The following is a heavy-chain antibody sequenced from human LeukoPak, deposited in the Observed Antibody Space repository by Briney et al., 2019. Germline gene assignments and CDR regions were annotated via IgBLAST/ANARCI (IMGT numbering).Heavy chain of an antibody. J-gene: IGHJ3*02. CDR2: INPNSGGT. Sequence: ASVKVSCKASGYTFTGYYMRWVRQAPGQGLEWMGWINPNSGGTNYAQKFQGWVTMTRDTSISTAYMELSRLRSDDTAVYYCARGLRYFDWLLADAFDIWGQGTMVTVSS. CDR3: ARGLRYFDWLLADAFDI. CDR1: GYTFTGYY. D-gene: IGHD3-9*01. V-gene: IGHV1-2*04.